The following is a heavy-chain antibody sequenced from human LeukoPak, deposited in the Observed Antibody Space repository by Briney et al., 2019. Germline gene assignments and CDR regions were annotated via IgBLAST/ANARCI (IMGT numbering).Heavy chain of an antibody. CDR3: ARARGYSFYWFDP. D-gene: IGHD5-18*01. CDR1: GGSISSHY. Sequence: KPSETLSLTCTVSGGSISSHYWSWLRQPPGKGLEWIGYIYYSGSTNYNPSLKSRVTISVDTSKNQFSLKLSSVTAADTAVYYCARARGYSFYWFDPWGQGTLVTVSS. CDR2: IYYSGST. V-gene: IGHV4-59*11. J-gene: IGHJ5*02.